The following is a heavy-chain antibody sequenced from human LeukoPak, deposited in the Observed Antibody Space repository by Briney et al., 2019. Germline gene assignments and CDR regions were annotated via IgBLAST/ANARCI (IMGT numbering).Heavy chain of an antibody. J-gene: IGHJ4*02. CDR2: ISYDGSDK. V-gene: IGHV3-30*18. CDR3: VKRVYTSVSFDC. D-gene: IGHD6-19*01. CDR1: GFTFSRHG. Sequence: SGGSLRLSCAPSGFTFSRHGMHWVRQAPGKGLEWVAVISYDGSDKYYVDSVRGRFTISRDNSKNTLYLQMNSLRAEDTALYYCVKRVYTSVSFDCWGQGTLVTVSS.